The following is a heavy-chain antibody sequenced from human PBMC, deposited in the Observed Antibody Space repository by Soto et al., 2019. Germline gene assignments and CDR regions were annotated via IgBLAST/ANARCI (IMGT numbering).Heavy chain of an antibody. CDR3: AYSRVVAATPFSYFDY. J-gene: IGHJ4*02. D-gene: IGHD2-15*01. Sequence: GGSLRLSCAASGFTFSSYAMSWVRQAPGKGLEWVSAISGSGGSTYYADSVKGRFTISRDNSKNTLYLQMNSLRAEDTAVYYCAYSRVVAATPFSYFDYWGQGTLVTVSS. CDR2: ISGSGGST. CDR1: GFTFSSYA. V-gene: IGHV3-23*01.